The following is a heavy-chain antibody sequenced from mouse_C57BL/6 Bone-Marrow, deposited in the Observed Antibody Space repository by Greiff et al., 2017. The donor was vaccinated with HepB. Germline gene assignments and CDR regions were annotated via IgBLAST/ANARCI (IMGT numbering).Heavy chain of an antibody. Sequence: EVQLVESGAELVRPGASVKLSCTASGFNIKDDYMHWVKQRPEQGLEWIGWIDPENGDTEYASKFQGKATITADTSSNTAYLQLSSLTSEDTAVYYCTTRGYYYGSSYGYWGQGTTLTVSS. CDR2: IDPENGDT. V-gene: IGHV14-4*01. J-gene: IGHJ2*01. CDR1: GFNIKDDY. D-gene: IGHD1-1*01. CDR3: TTRGYYYGSSYGY.